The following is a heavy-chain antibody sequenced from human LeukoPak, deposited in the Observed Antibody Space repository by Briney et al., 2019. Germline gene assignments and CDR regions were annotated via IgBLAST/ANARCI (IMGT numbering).Heavy chain of an antibody. J-gene: IGHJ4*02. V-gene: IGHV3-23*01. CDR1: GFTFRTYS. CDR2: IRVSGDST. D-gene: IGHD3-9*01. CDR3: AKGAYYDISTGASDY. Sequence: GGSLGLPCAASGFTFRTYSMSWVRHAPGKGLEWVSGIRVSGDSTHCADAVKGRFTIYRDNAENTLYVEMSRVRAEDTAVYYCAKGAYYDISTGASDYWGQGTLVTVSS.